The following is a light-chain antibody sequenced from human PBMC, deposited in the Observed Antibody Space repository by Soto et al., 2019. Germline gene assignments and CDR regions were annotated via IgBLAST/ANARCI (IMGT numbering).Light chain of an antibody. Sequence: EIVMTQSPATLSVSPGERATVSCRASQSVSSNLAWYQQKPGQAPRLLIYGASTRATVIPARVSASGSGTEFTLTIGSLQYEDFAVYYCQQYNNWPRTFGQGTKLEIK. V-gene: IGKV3-15*01. CDR1: QSVSSN. CDR3: QQYNNWPRT. CDR2: GAS. J-gene: IGKJ2*01.